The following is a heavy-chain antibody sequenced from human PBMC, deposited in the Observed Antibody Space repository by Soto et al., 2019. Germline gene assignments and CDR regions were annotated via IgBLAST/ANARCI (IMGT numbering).Heavy chain of an antibody. CDR1: GGSISSGDYY. CDR2: IDYSGST. J-gene: IGHJ6*02. V-gene: IGHV4-30-4*01. Sequence: QVQLQESGPGLVKPSQTLSLTCTVSGGSISSGDYYWSWIRQPPGKGLEWIGYIDYSGSTYYNPYLKSRVTISVDTSKNQFSLKLSAVTAADTAVYYCARETRDAYYYYGMDVWGQGTTVTVSS. CDR3: ARETRDAYYYYGMDV.